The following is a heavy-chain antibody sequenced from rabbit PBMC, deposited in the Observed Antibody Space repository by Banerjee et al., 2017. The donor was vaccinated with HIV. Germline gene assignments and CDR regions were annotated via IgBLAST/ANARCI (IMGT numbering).Heavy chain of an antibody. Sequence: QSLEESGGDLVQPEGSLTLTCKASGFDFSSNAMCWVRQAPGKGLEWIGCIYAGSSGSTYYASWAKGRFTISKTSSTTVTLQMTSLTAADTATYFCVRVQYSYGYDGYAYALFSLWGQGTLVTVS. CDR3: VRVQYSYGYDGYAYALFSL. D-gene: IGHD6-1*01. CDR1: GFDFSSNA. V-gene: IGHV1S40*01. J-gene: IGHJ4*01. CDR2: IYAGSSGST.